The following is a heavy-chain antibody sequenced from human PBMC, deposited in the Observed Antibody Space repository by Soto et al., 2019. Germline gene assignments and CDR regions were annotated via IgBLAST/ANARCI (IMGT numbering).Heavy chain of an antibody. CDR2: ISHSGIT. V-gene: IGHV4-4*02. J-gene: IGHJ4*02. CDR3: ARVRYDRSGFDH. CDR1: GDSISRSHW. Sequence: QVQLQESGPGLVRPSGALSVTCAVSGDSISRSHWWSWVRQSPGKGLEWIGEISHSGITNYNPSLQSRVTISGDKPKNQLSLKLTSVTAADTAVYYCARVRYDRSGFDHWGQGTLVSVSP. D-gene: IGHD3-22*01.